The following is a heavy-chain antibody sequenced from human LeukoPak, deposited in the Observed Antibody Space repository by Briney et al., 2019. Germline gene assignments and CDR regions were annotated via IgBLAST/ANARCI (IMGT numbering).Heavy chain of an antibody. CDR3: ARCRDIVVVPAALPEEPFDP. Sequence: GESLKISCKASGYSFTNYWIGWVRQMPGQGLEWMGIIYPGDSDTRYSPSFQGQLTISADKSISTAYLQWSSLKASDTAMYYCARCRDIVVVPAALPEEPFDPWGQGTLVTVSS. CDR1: GYSFTNYW. V-gene: IGHV5-51*01. D-gene: IGHD2-2*01. CDR2: IYPGDSDT. J-gene: IGHJ5*02.